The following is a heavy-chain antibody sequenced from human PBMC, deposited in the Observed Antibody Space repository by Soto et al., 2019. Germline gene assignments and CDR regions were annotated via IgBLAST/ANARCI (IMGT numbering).Heavy chain of an antibody. CDR2: IMKDASEE. CDR3: ATAPSSPFCNFDS. V-gene: IGHV3-7*01. D-gene: IGHD3-3*01. Sequence: EVQLVQSGGDLVQPGGSLRLSCVASGFTFSTYWMTWVRQAPGMGLEWVAGIMKDASEEDNVDSMKGRFSISRANAKNSLNLKPEGLRADDTAVCYCATAPSSPFCNFDSWGQGSLVTVSS. CDR1: GFTFSTYW. J-gene: IGHJ4*02.